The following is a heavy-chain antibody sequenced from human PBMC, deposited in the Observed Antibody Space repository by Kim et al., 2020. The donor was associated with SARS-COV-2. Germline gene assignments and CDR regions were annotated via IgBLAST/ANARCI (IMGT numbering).Heavy chain of an antibody. V-gene: IGHV4-59*01. CDR1: GGSISSYY. Sequence: SETLSLTCTVSGGSISSYYWSWIRQPPGKGLEWIGYIYYSGSTNYNPSLKSRVTISVDTSKNQFSLKLSSVTAADTAVYYCARRRTGSYIGSVWFDPWGQGTLVTVSS. J-gene: IGHJ5*02. D-gene: IGHD3-10*01. CDR3: ARRRTGSYIGSVWFDP. CDR2: IYYSGST.